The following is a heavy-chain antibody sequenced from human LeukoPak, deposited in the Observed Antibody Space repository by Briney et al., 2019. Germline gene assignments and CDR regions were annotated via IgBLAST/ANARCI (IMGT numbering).Heavy chain of an antibody. D-gene: IGHD1-26*01. CDR2: IYHSGST. CDR3: ARARNSGSYQDY. J-gene: IGHJ4*02. CDR1: GGSISSGGYS. V-gene: IGHV4-30-2*01. Sequence: PSETLSLTCAVSGGSISSGGYSWSWIRQPPGKGLEWIGYIYHSGSTYYNPSLKSRVTISVDRSKNQFSLKLSSVTAADTAVYYCARARNSGSYQDYWGQGTLVTVSS.